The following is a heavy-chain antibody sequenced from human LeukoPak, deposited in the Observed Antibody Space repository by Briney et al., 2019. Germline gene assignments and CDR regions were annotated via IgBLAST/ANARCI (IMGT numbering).Heavy chain of an antibody. V-gene: IGHV1-24*01. CDR2: FDPEDGET. D-gene: IGHD3-3*01. Sequence: PGASAKASCKVSGYTLTELSMHLVRQAPGKGPEWVGGFDPEDGETIYAQKFQGRVTMTEDTSTDTAYMELSSLRSEDTAVYYCATGKYYDFWSGYSWGQGTLVTVSS. J-gene: IGHJ5*02. CDR1: GYTLTELS. CDR3: ATGKYYDFWSGYS.